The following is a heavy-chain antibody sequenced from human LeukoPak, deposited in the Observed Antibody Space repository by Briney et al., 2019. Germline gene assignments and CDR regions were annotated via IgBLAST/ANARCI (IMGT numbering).Heavy chain of an antibody. D-gene: IGHD2-21*01. J-gene: IGHJ4*02. Sequence: SQTLSLTCTVSGGSISSGGYYWSWIRQPPGKGLEWIGYIYYSGSTNYNPSLKSRVTISVDTSKNQFSLKLSSVTAADTAVYYCARGDSRQIYFDYWGQGTLVTVSS. CDR1: GGSISSGGYY. V-gene: IGHV4-61*08. CDR3: ARGDSRQIYFDY. CDR2: IYYSGST.